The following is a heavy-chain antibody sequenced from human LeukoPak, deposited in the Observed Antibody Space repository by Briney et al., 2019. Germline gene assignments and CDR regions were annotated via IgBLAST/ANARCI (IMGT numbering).Heavy chain of an antibody. CDR1: GFTLSSYA. CDR3: ARGRVVRGSSYYYGMDV. V-gene: IGHV3-30-3*01. CDR2: ISSDGSSD. D-gene: IGHD3-10*01. J-gene: IGHJ6*02. Sequence: LSGRSLRLSCAASGFTLSSYAMHWVRQVPGKGLEWVAVISSDGSSDYYGDSVKGRFTISRDNSQKTLYLQMNSLRGDDTAVYYCARGRVVRGSSYYYGMDVWGQGTTVIVSS.